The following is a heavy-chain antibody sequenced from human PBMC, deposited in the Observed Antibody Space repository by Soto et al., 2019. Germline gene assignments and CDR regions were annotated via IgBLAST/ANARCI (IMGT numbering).Heavy chain of an antibody. J-gene: IGHJ4*02. CDR3: AKAPYSSSWPRFDY. D-gene: IGHD6-13*01. V-gene: IGHV3-23*01. CDR1: GFTFSNYA. Sequence: PGGSLRLSCVASGFTFSNYAVSWVRQAPGRGLEWVSSISGSGGTSYYADSVKSRFTISRDNSKNTLSLQMSSLRAEDTALYYCAKAPYSSSWPRFDYWGQGTLVTVSS. CDR2: ISGSGGTS.